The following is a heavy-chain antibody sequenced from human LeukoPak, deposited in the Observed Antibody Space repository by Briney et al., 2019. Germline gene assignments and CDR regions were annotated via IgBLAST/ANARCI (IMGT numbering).Heavy chain of an antibody. D-gene: IGHD3-3*01. CDR3: ARGRGIITIFGVVKNWFDP. V-gene: IGHV4-59*12. Sequence: SETLSLTCAVSGGSITNYYWSWIRQSPGKGLEWIGFIYYNGNTNYSPSLKSRVTISVDTSKNQFSLKLSSVTAADTAVYYCARGRGIITIFGVVKNWFDPWGQGTLVTVSS. J-gene: IGHJ5*02. CDR2: IYYNGNT. CDR1: GGSITNYY.